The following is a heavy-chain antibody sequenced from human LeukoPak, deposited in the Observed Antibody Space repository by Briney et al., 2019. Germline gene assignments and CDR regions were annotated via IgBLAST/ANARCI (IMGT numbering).Heavy chain of an antibody. V-gene: IGHV3-23*01. Sequence: PGGSLRLSCAASGSTFSSYAMSWVRQAPGKGLEWVSAISGSGGTTYYADSVKGRFTISRDNSKNTLYLQMNSLRAEDTAVYYCAKGGSIWTYYFDYWGQGTLVTVSS. CDR3: AKGGSIWTYYFDY. D-gene: IGHD3-16*01. CDR2: ISGSGGTT. CDR1: GSTFSSYA. J-gene: IGHJ4*02.